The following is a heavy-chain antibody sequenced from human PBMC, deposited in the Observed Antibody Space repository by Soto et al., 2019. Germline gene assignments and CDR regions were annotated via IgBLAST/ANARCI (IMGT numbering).Heavy chain of an antibody. D-gene: IGHD2-2*01. CDR2: IRIDSGDI. Sequence: EVQLVESGGLVVPPGGSLRPSCAAYGFKFNRFTMHWLRQISERGLECVSYIRIDSGDIKYADSVRGRFTISRDKRENSVYLLLNSLRAVDTALYYCGKERDCGSFCFWGQGTLGTVSS. J-gene: IGHJ4*02. CDR3: GKERDCGSFCF. V-gene: IGHV3-43*01. CDR1: GFKFNRFT.